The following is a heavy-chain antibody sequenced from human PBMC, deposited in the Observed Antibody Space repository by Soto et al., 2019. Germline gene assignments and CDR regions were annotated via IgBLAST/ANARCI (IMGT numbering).Heavy chain of an antibody. Sequence: GGSLRLSCAASGFTFSIYSMDWIRQAPGKGLEWVSAISSGSDYIYYADSVRGRFTIARDNAQKSLYLQMNSLRVEDTAVYYCARVMGSGWYVAYWGHGTLVTVSS. CDR3: ARVMGSGWYVAY. CDR2: ISSGSDYI. J-gene: IGHJ4*01. CDR1: GFTFSIYS. D-gene: IGHD6-19*01. V-gene: IGHV3-21*01.